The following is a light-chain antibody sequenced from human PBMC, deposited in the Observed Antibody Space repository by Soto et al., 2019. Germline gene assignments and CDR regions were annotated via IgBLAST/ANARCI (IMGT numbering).Light chain of an antibody. J-gene: IGLJ3*02. CDR3: CAFASTGTWV. CDR2: DVT. CDR1: SSDVGGHPF. Sequence: QSALTQPGSVSGSPGQSITISCAGTSSDVGGHPFVSWYQQHPGKAPKLMISDVTKRPSGVSNRFSGSKSGNMASLTISGLQAEDEADYYCCAFASTGTWVFGGGTKLTVL. V-gene: IGLV2-23*02.